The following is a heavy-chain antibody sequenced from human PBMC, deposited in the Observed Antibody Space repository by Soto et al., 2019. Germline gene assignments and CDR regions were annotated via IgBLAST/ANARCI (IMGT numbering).Heavy chain of an antibody. J-gene: IGHJ4*02. CDR2: INAGNGNT. D-gene: IGHD2-21*02. Sequence: QVQLVQSGAEEKKPGASVKGSCKASGYTFTSYAMHWVRQAPGQRLEWMGLINAGNGNTKYSQKFQGRVTITRDTSASTAYRELSRLRSEDTAVYYCARSIVVVTALDYGGQGTLVTVSS. CDR1: GYTFTSYA. CDR3: ARSIVVVTALDY. V-gene: IGHV1-3*05.